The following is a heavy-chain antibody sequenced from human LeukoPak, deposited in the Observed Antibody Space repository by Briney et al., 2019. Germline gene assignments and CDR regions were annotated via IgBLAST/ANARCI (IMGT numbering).Heavy chain of an antibody. CDR3: AKDKEGYCTNGVCSGGYYYGMGV. V-gene: IGHV3-30*18. D-gene: IGHD2-8*01. J-gene: IGHJ6*02. Sequence: PGRSLRLSCAASGFTFSSYGMHWVRQAPGKGLEWVAVISYDGSNKYYADSVKGRFTISRDNSKNTLYLQMNSLRAEDTAVYYCAKDKEGYCTNGVCSGGYYYGMGVWGQGTTVTVSS. CDR2: ISYDGSNK. CDR1: GFTFSSYG.